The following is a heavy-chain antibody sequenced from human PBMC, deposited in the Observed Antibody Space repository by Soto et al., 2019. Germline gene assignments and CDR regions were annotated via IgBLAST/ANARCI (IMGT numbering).Heavy chain of an antibody. CDR1: GFTFSSYG. J-gene: IGHJ4*02. Sequence: QVQLVESGGGVVQPGRSLRLSCAASGFTFSSYGMHWVRQAPGKGLEWVAVISYDGSNKYYADSVKGRFTISRDNSKNTPYLQMNSLRAEDTAVYYCAKPPGDCSSTNCPSNYWGQGTLVTVSS. V-gene: IGHV3-30*18. D-gene: IGHD2-2*01. CDR3: AKPPGDCSSTNCPSNY. CDR2: ISYDGSNK.